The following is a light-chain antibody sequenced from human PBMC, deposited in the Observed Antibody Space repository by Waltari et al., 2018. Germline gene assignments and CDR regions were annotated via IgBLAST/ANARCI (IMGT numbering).Light chain of an antibody. Sequence: DIVMTQSPDSLAVSLGVRATITCRSIQRVLYSSYNKNLLAWYQQKPGQPPKLLIYWASNRESGVPDRFSGSGSGTDFTLTISSLQAEDVAVYYCQQFYTTPMFTFGQGTKLEIK. CDR3: QQFYTTPMFT. CDR2: WAS. CDR1: QRVLYSSYNKNL. V-gene: IGKV4-1*01. J-gene: IGKJ2*01.